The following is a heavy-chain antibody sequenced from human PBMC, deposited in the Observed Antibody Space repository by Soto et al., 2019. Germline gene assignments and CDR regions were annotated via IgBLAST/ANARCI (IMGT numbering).Heavy chain of an antibody. Sequence: SETLSLTCSVSGGSITSRSHYWGWIRQPPGKGLEWIVSNHYIGNGYYNKSLKSRVTVSVDTSKNEFYLKLTSVTAADTPVYYCARLSLGPPYYLNWVDPWGRGTLVTVSS. CDR3: ARLSLGPPYYLNWVDP. CDR2: NHYIGNG. V-gene: IGHV4-39*01. CDR1: GGSITSRSHY. J-gene: IGHJ5*02. D-gene: IGHD3-10*01.